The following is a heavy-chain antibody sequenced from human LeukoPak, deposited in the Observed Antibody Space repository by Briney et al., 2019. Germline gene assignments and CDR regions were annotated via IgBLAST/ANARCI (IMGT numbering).Heavy chain of an antibody. Sequence: SETLSLTCTVSGGSVSSGSYYWSWIRQPPGTGLEWIGYIYYSGSTNYNPSLKSRVTISVDTSKNQFSLKLSSVTAADTAVYYCARGGSNWGYYFDYWGQGTLVTVSS. V-gene: IGHV4-61*01. D-gene: IGHD7-27*01. CDR3: ARGGSNWGYYFDY. CDR2: IYYSGST. CDR1: GGSVSSGSYY. J-gene: IGHJ4*02.